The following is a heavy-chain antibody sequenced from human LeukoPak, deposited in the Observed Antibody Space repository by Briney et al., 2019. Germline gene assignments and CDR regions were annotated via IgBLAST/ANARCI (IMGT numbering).Heavy chain of an antibody. J-gene: IGHJ5*02. CDR2: ISAYDGNT. CDR1: GYTFSSYG. Sequence: GASVKVSCKASGYTFSSYGISWVRQAPGQGLEWMGWISAYDGNTDYAQNLQGRVTMTTDTSTSTAYMELRSLRSDDTAVYYCAKDTGIYYGWFDPWGQGTLVTVSS. D-gene: IGHD1-26*01. CDR3: AKDTGIYYGWFDP. V-gene: IGHV1-18*01.